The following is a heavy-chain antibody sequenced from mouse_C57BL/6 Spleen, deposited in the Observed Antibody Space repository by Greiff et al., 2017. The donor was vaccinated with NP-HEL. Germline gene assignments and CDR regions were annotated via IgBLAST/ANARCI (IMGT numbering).Heavy chain of an antibody. V-gene: IGHV5-9-1*02. CDR2: ISSGGDYI. CDR3: TSYGYGYAMDY. J-gene: IGHJ4*01. CDR1: GFTFSSYA. D-gene: IGHD2-2*01. Sequence: EVNVVESGEGLVKPGGSLKLSCAASGFTFSSYAMSWVRQTPEKRLEWVAYISSGGDYIYYADTVKGRFTISRDNARNTLYLQMSSLKSEDTAMYYCTSYGYGYAMDYWGQGTSVTVSS.